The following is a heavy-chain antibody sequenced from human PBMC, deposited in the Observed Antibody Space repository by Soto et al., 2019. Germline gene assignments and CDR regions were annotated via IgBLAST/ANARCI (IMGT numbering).Heavy chain of an antibody. D-gene: IGHD4-17*01. V-gene: IGHV4-4*01. CDR3: ARSTRSGTTFDY. Sequence: QVQLQESGPGLVKPSGTLSLTCAVSGGSISSSNWWSWVRQPPGKGLAWIGEIYHSGSTNYNPSLKSRVTLSVDKSKTLFSLKLSSVTAADTAVYCSARSTRSGTTFDYWGQGTLVTVSS. CDR1: GGSISSSNW. J-gene: IGHJ4*02. CDR2: IYHSGST.